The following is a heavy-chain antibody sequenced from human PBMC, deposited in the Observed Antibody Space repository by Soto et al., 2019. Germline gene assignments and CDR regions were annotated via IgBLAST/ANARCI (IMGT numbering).Heavy chain of an antibody. CDR3: AKVLGVTQYYYYYGMDV. V-gene: IGHV3-23*01. J-gene: IGHJ6*02. CDR1: GFTFSRYA. Sequence: GGSLRLSCEDSGFTFSRYAMSWVRQAPGKGREWVSAISGSGGSTYYADSVKGRFTISRDNSKNTLYLQMNSLRAEDTAVYYCAKVLGVTQYYYYYGMDVWGQGTTVTV. D-gene: IGHD4-4*01. CDR2: ISGSGGST.